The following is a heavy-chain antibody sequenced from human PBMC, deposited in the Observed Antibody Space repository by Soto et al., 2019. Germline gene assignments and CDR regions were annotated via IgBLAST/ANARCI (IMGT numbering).Heavy chain of an antibody. CDR3: ATSHLREHAYDS. J-gene: IGHJ3*02. CDR1: GLTVSGKKY. V-gene: IGHV3-53*01. CDR2: VYDLDGT. Sequence: DVQLVESGGGLIQPGGSLRLSCVASGLTVSGKKYMAWVRQAPGKGPEWVSGVYDLDGTYYADSVRGRFTTSIDSSRTTVYLQMRDLRPEDTALYFCATSHLREHAYDSWGQGTMVTVSS.